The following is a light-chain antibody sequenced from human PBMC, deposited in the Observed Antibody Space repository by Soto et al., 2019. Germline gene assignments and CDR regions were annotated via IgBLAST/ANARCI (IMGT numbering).Light chain of an antibody. CDR1: QSINNL. V-gene: IGKV3-15*01. CDR3: QQYNNWPRT. Sequence: MTQSPSTLSASVGDRVTITCRASQSINNLLAWYQQKPGQAPRLLIHGATTRATGIPARFSGSGSGTEFTLTISSLQSEDFAVYYCQQYNNWPRTFGQGTKVEIK. CDR2: GAT. J-gene: IGKJ1*01.